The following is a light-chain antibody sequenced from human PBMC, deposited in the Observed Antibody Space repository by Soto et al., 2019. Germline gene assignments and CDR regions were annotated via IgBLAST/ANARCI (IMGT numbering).Light chain of an antibody. Sequence: EIVLTQSPATLSLSPGERATLSCRASQSVSSYLAWYQQKPGQAPRLLIYDASNRATGIPARFSGSGSGTDFSLITSSREPEDVLVYYCQQRSNWPPYTFGQGTKLEIK. CDR2: DAS. CDR1: QSVSSY. V-gene: IGKV3-11*01. CDR3: QQRSNWPPYT. J-gene: IGKJ2*01.